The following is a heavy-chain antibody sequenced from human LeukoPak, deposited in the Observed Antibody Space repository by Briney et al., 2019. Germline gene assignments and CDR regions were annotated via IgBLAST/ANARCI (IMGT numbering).Heavy chain of an antibody. CDR1: GFTFSNYA. V-gene: IGHV3-23*01. D-gene: IGHD4-23*01. CDR2: ISGSGDNT. CDR3: AKGGGYYFDC. J-gene: IGHJ4*02. Sequence: PGGSLRLSCAASGFTFSNYAMTWVRQAPGKGLEWVSAISGSGDNTYYADSVKGRFTISRDNSKNTLYLQMSSLRAEDTAVYYCAKGGGYYFDCWGQGTLVTVSS.